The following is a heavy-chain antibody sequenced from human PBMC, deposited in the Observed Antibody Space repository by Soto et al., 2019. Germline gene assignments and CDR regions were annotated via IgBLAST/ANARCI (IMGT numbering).Heavy chain of an antibody. CDR3: AREGPGSYFDY. Sequence: PGGSLRLSCAASGFTFSSYGMHWVRQAPGKGLEWVAVIWYDGSNKYYADSVKGRFTISRDNSKNTLYLQMNSLRAEDTAVYYCAREGPGSYFDYWGQGTLVTVSS. CDR1: GFTFSSYG. D-gene: IGHD2-15*01. V-gene: IGHV3-33*01. CDR2: IWYDGSNK. J-gene: IGHJ4*02.